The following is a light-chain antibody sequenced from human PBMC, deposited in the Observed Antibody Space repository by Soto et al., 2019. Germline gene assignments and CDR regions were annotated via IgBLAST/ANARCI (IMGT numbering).Light chain of an antibody. CDR3: SSYTSSSTLDV. J-gene: IGLJ1*01. V-gene: IGLV2-14*01. CDR1: SSDVGGYNY. CDR2: DAS. Sequence: QSALTQPASVSGSPGQSITISCTGTSSDVGGYNYVSWYQQHPGKAPKLMIYDASNRPSGVSNRFSGSKSGNTASLTISGLQAEDEADYYCSSYTSSSTLDVFGTGTKLTVL.